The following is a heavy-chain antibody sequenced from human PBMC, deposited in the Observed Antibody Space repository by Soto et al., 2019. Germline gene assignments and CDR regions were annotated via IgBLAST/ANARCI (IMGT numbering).Heavy chain of an antibody. V-gene: IGHV1-46*01. J-gene: IGHJ5*02. CDR3: ARDADYVWGTYSYKNCSDP. CDR1: GYTFTSYY. CDR2: INPSGGST. D-gene: IGHD3-16*02. Sequence: GASVKVSCKASGYTFTSYYMHWVRQAPGQGLEWMGIINPSGGSTSYAQKFQGRVTMTRDTSTSTVYMELSSLRSEDTAVYYCARDADYVWGTYSYKNCSDPWGQGTLVSVSS.